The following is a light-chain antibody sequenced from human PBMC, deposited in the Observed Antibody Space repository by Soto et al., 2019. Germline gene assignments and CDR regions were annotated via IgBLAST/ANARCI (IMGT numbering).Light chain of an antibody. J-gene: IGKJ4*01. CDR3: QQHADYPIT. CDR1: RDITDY. Sequence: DTQMTQSPSSLSASVGDRVAITCQASRDITDYLNWYQQKPGKAPKLLIYDASKLETGVPSRFSGSGSGTDFTLTITSLQPEDIDTYYCQQHADYPITFGGGTKVDIK. CDR2: DAS. V-gene: IGKV1-33*01.